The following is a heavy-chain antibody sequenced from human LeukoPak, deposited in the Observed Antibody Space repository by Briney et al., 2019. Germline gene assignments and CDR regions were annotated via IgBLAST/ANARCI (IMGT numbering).Heavy chain of an antibody. V-gene: IGHV1-2*02. CDR2: INPRNGDT. Sequence: ASVKVSCKASGYSFVVYYIHWVRQAPGQGLEWMGWINPRNGDTNYAQQFQGRLTMTRDTSISTAYMELSRLTSNDTAVYFCARDWELRYSRGGLDYWGQGTPLTVSS. D-gene: IGHD3-9*01. J-gene: IGHJ4*02. CDR1: GYSFVVYY. CDR3: ARDWELRYSRGGLDY.